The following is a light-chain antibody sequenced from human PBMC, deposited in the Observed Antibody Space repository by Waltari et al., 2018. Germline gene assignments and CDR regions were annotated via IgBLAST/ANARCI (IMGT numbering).Light chain of an antibody. J-gene: IGLJ1*01. Sequence: QSVLTQPPSASGTPGQRVTISCSGSSSNIGSNYVYWYQQLPGTTPNLLIYRNNQRPSGGPDRFSGSKSGTSASLAISGLRSEDEADYYCAAWDDSLSGSYVFGTGTKVTVL. CDR1: SSNIGSNY. CDR2: RNN. V-gene: IGLV1-47*01. CDR3: AAWDDSLSGSYV.